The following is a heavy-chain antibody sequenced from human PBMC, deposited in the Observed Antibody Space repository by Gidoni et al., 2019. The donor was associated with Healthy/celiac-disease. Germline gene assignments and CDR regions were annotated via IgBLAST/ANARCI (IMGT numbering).Heavy chain of an antibody. D-gene: IGHD3-16*01. CDR3: ASGGGSLVFSY. CDR2: IYYGGST. J-gene: IGHJ4*02. CDR1: GGSISSYY. V-gene: IGHV4-59*01. Sequence: QVQLQEPGPGPVKPSETPSLTRTVSGGSISSYYWSWIRQPPGKGLEWIGYIYYGGSTNYNPSLKSRVTISVDTSKNQFSLKLSSVTAADTAVYYCASGGGSLVFSYWGQGTLVTVSS.